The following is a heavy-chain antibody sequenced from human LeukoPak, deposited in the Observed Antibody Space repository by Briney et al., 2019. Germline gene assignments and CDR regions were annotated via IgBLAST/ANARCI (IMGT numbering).Heavy chain of an antibody. CDR1: GYTFTSYY. V-gene: IGHV1-46*01. CDR3: ARGGISGSGSYYNVGIYYYYYYMDV. Sequence: ASVKVSCKASGYTFTSYYMHWVRQAPGQGLEWMGIINPSGGSTSYAQKFQGRVTITRDTSASTAYMELSSLRSEDMAVYYCARGGISGSGSYYNVGIYYYYYYMDVWGKGTTVTISS. D-gene: IGHD3-10*01. CDR2: INPSGGST. J-gene: IGHJ6*03.